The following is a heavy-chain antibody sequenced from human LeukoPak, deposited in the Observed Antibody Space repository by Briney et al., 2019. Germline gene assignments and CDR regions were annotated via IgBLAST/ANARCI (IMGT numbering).Heavy chain of an antibody. D-gene: IGHD3-10*01. CDR2: INPSGGST. Sequence: SGNVSRYASAGTFSSYAISWVRQAPAQGLEWMGIINPSGGSTSYAQKFQGRVTMTRDTSTSTDYMELSSLRSEDTAVYNCARVVLSYGSGSPTFDYWGQGTLVTVSS. J-gene: IGHJ4*02. CDR1: AGTFSSYA. V-gene: IGHV1-46*01. CDR3: ARVVLSYGSGSPTFDY.